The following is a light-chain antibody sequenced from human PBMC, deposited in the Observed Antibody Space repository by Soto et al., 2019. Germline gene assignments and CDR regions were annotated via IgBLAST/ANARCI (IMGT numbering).Light chain of an antibody. V-gene: IGLV2-23*01. CDR1: SSDVGKYNL. CDR3: CSYAGGTSVV. Sequence: QSVLTQPASVSGSPGQSITISCTGTSSDVGKYNLVSWYQQHPGKAPKLMIYEDVERPSGISNRFSGSKSGNMASLTISGLRTEDEADYYCCSYAGGTSVVFGGGTKLTVL. CDR2: EDV. J-gene: IGLJ2*01.